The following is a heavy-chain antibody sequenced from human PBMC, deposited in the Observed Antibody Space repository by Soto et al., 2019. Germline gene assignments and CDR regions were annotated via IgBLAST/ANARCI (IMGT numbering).Heavy chain of an antibody. CDR3: AKGRKWELPLDY. D-gene: IGHD1-26*01. V-gene: IGHV3-23*01. CDR1: GFTSTSYA. Sequence: EVQLLESGGGLVQPGGSLRLSCAASGFTSTSYAMSWVRQAPGTGLEWVSAISDSGRSSYYAASVKGRFTISRDNSKNTLYLQMNSLRAEDTALYYCAKGRKWELPLDYWGQGTLVTVSS. J-gene: IGHJ4*02. CDR2: ISDSGRSS.